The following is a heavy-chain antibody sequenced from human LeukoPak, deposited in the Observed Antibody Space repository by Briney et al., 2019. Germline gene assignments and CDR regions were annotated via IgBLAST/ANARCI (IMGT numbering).Heavy chain of an antibody. D-gene: IGHD2-2*02. CDR1: GGSISSYY. Sequence: PSETLSLTCTVSGGSISSYYWSWIRQPAGKGLEWIGRIYTSGSTNYNPSLKSRVTMSVDTSKNQFSLKLSSVTAADTAVYYCARDAGCSSTSCYSYGMDVWGQGTTVTVSS. J-gene: IGHJ6*02. CDR2: IYTSGST. V-gene: IGHV4-4*07. CDR3: ARDAGCSSTSCYSYGMDV.